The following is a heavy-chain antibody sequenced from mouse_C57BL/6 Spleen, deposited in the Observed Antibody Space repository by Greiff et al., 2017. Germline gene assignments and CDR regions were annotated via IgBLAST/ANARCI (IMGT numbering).Heavy chain of an antibody. CDR3: ATPYYYGSSYASAMDY. V-gene: IGHV1-80*01. CDR1: GYAFSSYW. J-gene: IGHJ4*01. Sequence: QVQLQQSGAELVKPGASVKISCKASGYAFSSYWMNWVKQRPGKGLEWIGQINPGDGDTNYNGKFKGKATLTADKSSSTAYMQLSSLTSEDSAVYFFATPYYYGSSYASAMDYWGQGTSVTVSS. D-gene: IGHD1-1*01. CDR2: INPGDGDT.